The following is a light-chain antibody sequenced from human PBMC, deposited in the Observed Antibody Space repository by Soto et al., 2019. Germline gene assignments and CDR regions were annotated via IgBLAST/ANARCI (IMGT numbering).Light chain of an antibody. J-gene: IGKJ1*01. CDR3: QEYDNSPTT. Sequence: EIVLTQSPGTLSLSPGERTTLSCRATQSVSSSYLAWYQQKPGQAPRLLIYGASNRATDIPDRFSGSGSGTDFTLTISRLEPEDYAVYYCQEYDNSPTTCGQGTEVEIK. CDR2: GAS. V-gene: IGKV3-20*01. CDR1: QSVSSSY.